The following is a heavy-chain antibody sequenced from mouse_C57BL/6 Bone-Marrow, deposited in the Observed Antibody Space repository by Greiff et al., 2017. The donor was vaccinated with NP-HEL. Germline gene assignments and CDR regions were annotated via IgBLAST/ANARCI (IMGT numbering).Heavy chain of an antibody. CDR2: IRSKSNNYAT. D-gene: IGHD2-1*01. V-gene: IGHV10-1*01. Sequence: EVQLVESGGGLVQPKGSLKLSCAASGFSFNTYAMNWVRQAPGKGLEWVARIRSKSNNYATYYADSVKDRLTISKDDSESMLYLQMNNMKTEDTAMYYCVRDYYGNYNYFDYWGQGTTLTVSA. J-gene: IGHJ2*01. CDR1: GFSFNTYA. CDR3: VRDYYGNYNYFDY.